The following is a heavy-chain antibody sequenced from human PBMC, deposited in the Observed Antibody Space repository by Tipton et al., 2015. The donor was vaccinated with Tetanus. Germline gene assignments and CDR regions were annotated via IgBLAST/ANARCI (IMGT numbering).Heavy chain of an antibody. CDR2: IKSDGSKA. V-gene: IGHV3-74*01. CDR3: ARDRFGDNYDIPSNYFDP. Sequence: GSLRLSCAVSGFTFRSYWMHWVRQSPGKGLVWVSRIKSDGSKATYADSVKGRFTISRDNAKNTLYLQMDSLRADDTAVYYCARDRFGDNYDIPSNYFDPWGRGTLVSVSS. D-gene: IGHD3-9*01. J-gene: IGHJ5*02. CDR1: GFTFRSYW.